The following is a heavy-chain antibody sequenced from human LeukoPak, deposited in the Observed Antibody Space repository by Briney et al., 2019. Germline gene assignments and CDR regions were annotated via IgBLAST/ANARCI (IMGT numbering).Heavy chain of an antibody. CDR3: VRDSTYSSGWPGEFDP. CDR2: MYYTGIS. Sequence: PSETLSLTCNVSGGSIFNSNYYWGWSRQSPGRGLEWIGSMYYTGISYYNPSLKRRANISVDTSKNQFFLILTSVTAADTAVYFCVRDSTYSSGWPGEFDPWGQGTLVTVSS. J-gene: IGHJ5*02. CDR1: GGSIFNSNYY. D-gene: IGHD6-19*01. V-gene: IGHV4-39*07.